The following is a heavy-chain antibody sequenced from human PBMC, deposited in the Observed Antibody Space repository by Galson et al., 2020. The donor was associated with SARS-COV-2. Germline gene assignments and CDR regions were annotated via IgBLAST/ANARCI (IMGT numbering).Heavy chain of an antibody. CDR3: ARGGRDDSSGYFLDPWDY. Sequence: SVKVSCKASGGTFSSYAISWVRQAPGQGLEWMGGIIPIFGTANYAQKFQGRVTITADESTSTAYMELSSLRSEDTAVYYCARGGRDDSSGYFLDPWDYWGQGTLVTVSS. V-gene: IGHV1-69*13. J-gene: IGHJ4*02. CDR1: GGTFSSYA. D-gene: IGHD3-22*01. CDR2: IIPIFGTA.